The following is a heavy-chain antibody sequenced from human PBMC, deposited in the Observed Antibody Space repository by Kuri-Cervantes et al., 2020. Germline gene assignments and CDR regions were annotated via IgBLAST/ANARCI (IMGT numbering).Heavy chain of an antibody. V-gene: IGHV3-52*01. Sequence: GGSLRLSCAASGFTFSSSWMHWVCQAPEKGLEWVADIKCDGSEKYYVDSVKGRLTISRDNAKNSLYLQVNSLRAEDMTVYYCVRGLRSGETMDGYYYYYYMDVWGKGTTVTVSS. CDR2: IKCDGSEK. J-gene: IGHJ6*03. D-gene: IGHD4/OR15-4a*01. CDR3: VRGLRSGETMDGYYYYYYMDV. CDR1: GFTFSSSW.